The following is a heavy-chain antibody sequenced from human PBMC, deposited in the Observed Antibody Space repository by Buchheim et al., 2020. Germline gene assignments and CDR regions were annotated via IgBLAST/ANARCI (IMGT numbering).Heavy chain of an antibody. CDR2: ITASGSCT. CDR3: AAFSSSGL. D-gene: IGHD3-10*01. J-gene: IGHJ4*02. CDR1: GFTFSTYG. V-gene: IGHV3-23*01. Sequence: EVLLLESGGDLVQPGGSLRLSCAVSGFTFSTYGMSWVRQAPGKGLEWLSGITASGSCTYYADSVKGRFTISRDNSMNTLYLQMRSLRVEDTAVYYCAAFSSSGLWGQGTL.